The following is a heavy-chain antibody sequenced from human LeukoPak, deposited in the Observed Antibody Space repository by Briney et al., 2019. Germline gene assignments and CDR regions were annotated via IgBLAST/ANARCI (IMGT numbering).Heavy chain of an antibody. Sequence: SETLSLTCAVYGGSFSGYYWSWIRQPPGKGLEWIGSVSYSGSTYYNPSLKSRVTISVGMSNNQFSLKLSSVTAADTAVYYCARRTFPYGGYRVWGQGTLVTVSS. CDR2: VSYSGST. CDR1: GGSFSGYY. J-gene: IGHJ4*02. V-gene: IGHV4-34*01. D-gene: IGHD4-17*01. CDR3: ARRTFPYGGYRV.